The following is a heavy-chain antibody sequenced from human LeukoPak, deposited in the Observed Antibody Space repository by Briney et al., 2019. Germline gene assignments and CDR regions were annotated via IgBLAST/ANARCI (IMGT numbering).Heavy chain of an antibody. CDR3: AYTSGYDFSSYYYYYMDV. CDR2: ISSGSSYK. J-gene: IGHJ6*03. CDR1: GFIFSSYS. Sequence: SGGSLRLSCAASGFIFSSYSMNWVRQAPGKGLEWVSSISSGSSYKYYADSVKGRFTISRDNAKNSLYLQMNSLSAEDTAVYYCAYTSGYDFSSYYYYYMDVWGKGTTVTVSS. D-gene: IGHD5-12*01. V-gene: IGHV3-21*01.